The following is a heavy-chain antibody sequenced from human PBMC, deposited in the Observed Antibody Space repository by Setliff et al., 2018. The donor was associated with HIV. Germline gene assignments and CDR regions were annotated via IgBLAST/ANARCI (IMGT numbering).Heavy chain of an antibody. CDR3: ARNPQPTGTPDYYYYYYMDV. CDR1: GGSFSGYY. D-gene: IGHD1-1*01. Sequence: PSETLSLTCAVYGGSFSGYYWSWIRQPPGKGLEWIGEINHSGSTNYNPSLKSRVTISVDTSKNQFSLKLPSVTAEDTAVYYCARNPQPTGTPDYYYYYYMDVWGKGTTVTVSS. J-gene: IGHJ6*03. V-gene: IGHV4-34*01. CDR2: INHSGST.